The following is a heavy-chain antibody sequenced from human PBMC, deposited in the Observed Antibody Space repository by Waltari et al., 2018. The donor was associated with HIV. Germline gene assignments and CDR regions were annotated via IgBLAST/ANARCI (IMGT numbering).Heavy chain of an antibody. CDR3: ARETYYYDSSGPYFDY. CDR2: ISSSSSTI. D-gene: IGHD3-22*01. Sequence: VQLVESGGGLVQPGGSLRLSCAASGFPFTSYGMNWVRQAPGKGLEWVSFISSSSSTIYYADSVKGRFTISRDNAKNSLYLQMNSLRAEDTAVYYCARETYYYDSSGPYFDYWGQGTLVTVSS. V-gene: IGHV3-48*01. CDR1: GFPFTSYG. J-gene: IGHJ4*02.